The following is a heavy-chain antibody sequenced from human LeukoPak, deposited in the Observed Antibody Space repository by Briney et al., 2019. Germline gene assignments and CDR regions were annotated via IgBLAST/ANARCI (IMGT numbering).Heavy chain of an antibody. CDR2: ISSSSSYI. D-gene: IGHD3-22*01. J-gene: IGHJ4*02. CDR3: AGDFIADYSDSSGYYDFGIDY. Sequence: GGSLRLSCAASGFTFSSYSMNWVRQAPGKGLEWGSSISSSSSYIYYADSVKGRFTISRDNAKNSLYRQMNSLRAEATAVSYCAGDFIADYSDSSGYYDFGIDYWGQGTLVTVSS. V-gene: IGHV3-21*01. CDR1: GFTFSSYS.